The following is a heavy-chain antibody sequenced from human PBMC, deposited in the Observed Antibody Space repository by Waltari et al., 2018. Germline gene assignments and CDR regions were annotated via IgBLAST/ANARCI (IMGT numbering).Heavy chain of an antibody. CDR3: ARHQDWVVVSATWFDP. CDR2: IYYSGNT. V-gene: IGHV4-39*01. Sequence: QLRLQESGPGLVKPSDTLSLTCTVPVGSISSTNSYWGWIRPPPGKGLEWIGSIYYSGNTYYNPSLKSRVTMSADTSKNQFSLKLSSGTAADTAVYYCARHQDWVVVSATWFDPWGQGTLVTVSS. J-gene: IGHJ5*02. CDR1: VGSISSTNSY. D-gene: IGHD2-21*02.